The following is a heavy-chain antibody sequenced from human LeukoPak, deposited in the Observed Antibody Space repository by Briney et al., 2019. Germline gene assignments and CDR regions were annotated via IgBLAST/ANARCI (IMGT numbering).Heavy chain of an antibody. Sequence: GGSLKLSCAASGFTFSDSAMHWVRQASGKGLEWVGRIRNKAKSYATAYAASVKGRFTISRDDSKNTAYLQMNSLKTEDTAVYYCTHYYDSSGYYGAFDIWGHGTMVTVSS. J-gene: IGHJ3*02. CDR2: IRNKAKSYAT. CDR1: GFTFSDSA. D-gene: IGHD3-22*01. CDR3: THYYDSSGYYGAFDI. V-gene: IGHV3-73*01.